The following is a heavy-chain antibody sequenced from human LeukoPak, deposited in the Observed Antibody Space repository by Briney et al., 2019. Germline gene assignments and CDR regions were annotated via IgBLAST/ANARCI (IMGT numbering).Heavy chain of an antibody. CDR2: IRYDGSNK. V-gene: IGHV3-30*02. Sequence: GGSLRLSCAASGFTFSSYGMHWLRQAPGKGLEWVAFIRYDGSNKYYADSVKGRFTIPRDNSKNTLYLQMNSLRAEDTAVYYRAKEVYGGTNDRDYWGQGTWSPSPQ. J-gene: IGHJ4*02. D-gene: IGHD5/OR15-5a*01. CDR3: AKEVYGGTNDRDY. CDR1: GFTFSSYG.